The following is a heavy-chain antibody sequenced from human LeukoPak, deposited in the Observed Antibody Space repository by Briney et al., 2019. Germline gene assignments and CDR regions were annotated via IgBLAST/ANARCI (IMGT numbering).Heavy chain of an antibody. CDR3: ARDGVTYGDYFDY. CDR2: IIPIFGTA. D-gene: IGHD4-17*01. Sequence: SVKVSCKASGGTFSSYAISWVRQAPGQGLEWMGGIIPIFGTANCAQKFQGRVTITADESTSTAYMELSGLRSEDTAVYYCARDGVTYGDYFDYWGQGTLVTVSS. J-gene: IGHJ4*02. CDR1: GGTFSSYA. V-gene: IGHV1-69*13.